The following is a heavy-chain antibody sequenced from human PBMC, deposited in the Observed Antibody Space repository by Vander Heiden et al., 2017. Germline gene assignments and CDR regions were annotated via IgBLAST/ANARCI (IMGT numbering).Heavy chain of an antibody. CDR3: ARESSAYSSSWYLDY. Sequence: QVQLVESGGGVVQPGRSLRLSCAASGFTFSSYGMHWVRQAPGKGLEWVAVIWYDGSNKYYADSVKGRFTISRDNSKNTLYLQMNSLRAEDTAVYYCARESSAYSSSWYLDYWGQGTLVTVSS. CDR2: IWYDGSNK. V-gene: IGHV3-33*01. J-gene: IGHJ4*02. D-gene: IGHD6-13*01. CDR1: GFTFSSYG.